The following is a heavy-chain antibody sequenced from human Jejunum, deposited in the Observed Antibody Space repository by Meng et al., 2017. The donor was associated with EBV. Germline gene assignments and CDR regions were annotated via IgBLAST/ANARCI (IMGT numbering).Heavy chain of an antibody. CDR3: GGEIVAPYSFDQ. CDR1: GYTFIDYH. J-gene: IGHJ4*02. Sequence: QVHMGQAEAEVKKPRDSVYLSRKTSGYTFIDYHVHWVPQAPGQGLEWMGILNPNNGATSYAQRIRGKVTMTRDTSTSTVYMELSSLRSEDTALYYCGGEIVAPYSFDQWGQGTLVTVSS. V-gene: IGHV1-46*01. CDR2: LNPNNGAT. D-gene: IGHD5-12*01.